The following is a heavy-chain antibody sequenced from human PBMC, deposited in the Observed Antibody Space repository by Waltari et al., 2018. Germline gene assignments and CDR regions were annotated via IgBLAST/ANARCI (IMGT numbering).Heavy chain of an antibody. D-gene: IGHD1-26*01. CDR1: GYTFTYRN. CDR3: ARSRRAIGFDY. Sequence: QMQLVQSGAEVKKTGSSVKVSCKASGYTFTYRNLHWVRQAPGQALEWMGWITPFNGNTNYAQKFQDRVTITRDRSMSTAYMELSSLRSEDTAMYYCARSRRAIGFDYWGQGTLVTVSS. J-gene: IGHJ4*02. V-gene: IGHV1-45*02. CDR2: ITPFNGNT.